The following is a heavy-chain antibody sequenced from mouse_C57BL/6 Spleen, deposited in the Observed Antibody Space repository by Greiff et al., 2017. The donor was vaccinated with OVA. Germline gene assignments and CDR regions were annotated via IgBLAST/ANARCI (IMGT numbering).Heavy chain of an antibody. V-gene: IGHV5-17*01. CDR1: GFTFSDYG. J-gene: IGHJ4*01. CDR2: ISSGSSTI. Sequence: EVKLMESGGGLVKPGGSLKLSCAASGFTFSDYGMHWVRQAPEKGLEWVAYISSGSSTIYYADTVKCRFTISRDNAKNTLFLQMTSLRSEDTAMYYCARGGDYYAMDYWGQGTSVTVSS. CDR3: ARGGDYYAMDY.